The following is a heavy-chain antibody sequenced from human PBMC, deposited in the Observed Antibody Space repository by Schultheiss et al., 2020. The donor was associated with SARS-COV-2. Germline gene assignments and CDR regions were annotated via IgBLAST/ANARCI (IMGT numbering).Heavy chain of an antibody. V-gene: IGHV4-30-2*05. CDR3: AKDQWTTVTAFFDY. J-gene: IGHJ4*02. Sequence: SETLSLTCAVSGGSISSGGYSWSWIRQPPGKGLEWIGYIYHSGSTYYNPSLKSRVTISVDTSKNQFSLKLSSVTAADTAVYYCAKDQWTTVTAFFDYWGQGTLVTVSS. CDR1: GGSISSGGYS. CDR2: IYHSGST. D-gene: IGHD4-11*01.